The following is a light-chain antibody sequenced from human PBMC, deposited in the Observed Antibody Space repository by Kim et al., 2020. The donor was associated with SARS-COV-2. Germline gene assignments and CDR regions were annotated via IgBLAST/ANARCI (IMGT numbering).Light chain of an antibody. CDR1: TGAVISGFY. CDR2: DTN. J-gene: IGLJ3*02. V-gene: IGLV7-43*01. CDR3: LLYYGGPWV. Sequence: PVVTVTLTCTSSTGAVISGFYPSWVQQKTGQAPRPLVYDTNKRHSWTPARFLGSLLGGKATLTLSGAQPEDEAEYYCLLYYGGPWVFGGGTKLTVL.